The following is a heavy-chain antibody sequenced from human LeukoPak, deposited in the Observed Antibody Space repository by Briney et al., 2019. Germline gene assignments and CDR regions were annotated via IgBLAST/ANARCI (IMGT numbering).Heavy chain of an antibody. CDR1: GGTFSSYA. D-gene: IGHD3-10*01. V-gene: IGHV1-69*06. J-gene: IGHJ4*02. CDR2: IIPIFGTA. CDR3: AGGYYYGSGSSFDY. Sequence: SVKVSCKASGGTFSSYAISWVRQAPGQGLEWMGGIIPIFGTANYAQKFQGRVTITADKSTSTAYMELSSLRSEDTAVYYCAGGYYYGSGSSFDYWGQGTLVTVSS.